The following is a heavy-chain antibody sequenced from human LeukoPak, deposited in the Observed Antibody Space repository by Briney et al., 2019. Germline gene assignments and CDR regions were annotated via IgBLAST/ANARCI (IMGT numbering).Heavy chain of an antibody. CDR3: ARRGYRSGGSCGYMDV. D-gene: IGHD2-15*01. Sequence: SETLSLTCAVSGYSISSGYYWGWIRQPPGKGLEWIGSIYHSGSTYYNPSLKSRVTISVDTSKNQFSLKLSSVTAADTAVYYCARRGYRSGGSCGYMDVWGKGTTVTVSS. V-gene: IGHV4-38-2*01. CDR1: GYSISSGYY. J-gene: IGHJ6*03. CDR2: IYHSGST.